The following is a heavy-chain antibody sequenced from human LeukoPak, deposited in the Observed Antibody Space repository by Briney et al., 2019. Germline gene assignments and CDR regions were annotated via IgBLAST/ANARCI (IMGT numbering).Heavy chain of an antibody. J-gene: IGHJ4*02. D-gene: IGHD6-19*01. Sequence: PGRSLRLSCAASGFTFSSYGMHWVRQAPGKGLEWVAVISYDGSNKYYADSVKGRFTISRDNSKNTLYLQMNSLRAEDTAVYYCARWVPVAGTDYWGQGTLVTVSS. V-gene: IGHV3-30*03. CDR2: ISYDGSNK. CDR1: GFTFSSYG. CDR3: ARWVPVAGTDY.